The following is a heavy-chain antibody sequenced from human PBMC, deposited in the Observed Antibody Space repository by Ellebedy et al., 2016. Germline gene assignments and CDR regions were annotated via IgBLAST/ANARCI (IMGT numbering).Heavy chain of an antibody. Sequence: SETLSLXXTVSGGSISSGGYYWSWIRQHPGKGLAWIGYIYYSGSTYYNPSLKSRVTISVDTSKNQFSLKLSSVTAADTAVYYCAREISTVTTTWFDPWGQGTLVTVSS. J-gene: IGHJ5*02. CDR1: GGSISSGGYY. V-gene: IGHV4-31*03. D-gene: IGHD4-17*01. CDR3: AREISTVTTTWFDP. CDR2: IYYSGST.